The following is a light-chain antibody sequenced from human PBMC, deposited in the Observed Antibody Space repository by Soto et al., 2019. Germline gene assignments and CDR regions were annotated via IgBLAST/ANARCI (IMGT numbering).Light chain of an antibody. Sequence: EFLLTQSPGTLSFSPGERATLSCGDSQSVSSSYLAWYQQKPGQAPRLLIYGASNRATGIPARFSGSGSGTDFTLTISGLEPEDFAVYYCQQRSNWQITFGQGTRLEIK. CDR3: QQRSNWQIT. J-gene: IGKJ5*01. V-gene: IGKV3D-20*02. CDR2: GAS. CDR1: QSVSSSY.